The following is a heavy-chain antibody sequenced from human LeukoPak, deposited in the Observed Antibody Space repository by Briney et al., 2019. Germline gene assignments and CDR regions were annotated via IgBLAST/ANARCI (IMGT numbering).Heavy chain of an antibody. V-gene: IGHV1-8*01. J-gene: IGHJ6*02. D-gene: IGHD2-15*01. Sequence: ASVKVSCKASGYTFTSYDINWVRQATGQGLEWMGWMNPNSGNTGYAQKFQGRVTITRDTSASTAYMELSSLRSEDTAVYYCARDGPRRGYCSGGSCPFYGMDVWGQGATVTVSS. CDR2: MNPNSGNT. CDR3: ARDGPRRGYCSGGSCPFYGMDV. CDR1: GYTFTSYD.